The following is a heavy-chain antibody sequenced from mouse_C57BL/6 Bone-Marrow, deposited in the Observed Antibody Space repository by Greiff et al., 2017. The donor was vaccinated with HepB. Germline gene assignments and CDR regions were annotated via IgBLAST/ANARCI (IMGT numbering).Heavy chain of an antibody. CDR2: IRSKSNNYAT. V-gene: IGHV10-1*01. CDR1: GFSFNTYA. D-gene: IGHD1-1*01. Sequence: EVQLVESGGGLVQPKGSLKLSCAASGFSFNTYAMNWVRQAPGKGLEWVARIRSKSNNYATYYADSVKDRFTISRDDSESMLYLQMNNLKTEDTAMYYCVRSDGYYGSSEDYFDYWGQGTTLTVSS. CDR3: VRSDGYYGSSEDYFDY. J-gene: IGHJ2*01.